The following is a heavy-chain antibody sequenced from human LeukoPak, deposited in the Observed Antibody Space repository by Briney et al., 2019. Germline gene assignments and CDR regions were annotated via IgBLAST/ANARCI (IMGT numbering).Heavy chain of an antibody. CDR2: ISGSGGST. CDR3: ANYKYCSGGSCYSGAFDI. V-gene: IGHV3-23*01. J-gene: IGHJ3*02. D-gene: IGHD2-15*01. CDR1: GFTFNNYA. Sequence: GGSLRLSCAASGFTFNNYAMSWVRQAPGKGLEWVSVISGSGGSTYYADSVKGRFTISRDNSKNTLYLQMNSLRAEDTAVYYCANYKYCSGGSCYSGAFDIWGQGTMVTVSS.